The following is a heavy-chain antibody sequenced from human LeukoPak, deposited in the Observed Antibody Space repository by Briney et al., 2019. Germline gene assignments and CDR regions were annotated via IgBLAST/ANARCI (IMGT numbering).Heavy chain of an antibody. D-gene: IGHD1-26*01. CDR1: GGSINGYY. CDR3: ARLRVWDVRYFDH. J-gene: IGHJ4*02. Sequence: SETLSLTCIVSGGSINGYYWNWIRQPPGKRLEWIGYIYSSGTTNYNPSLKSRVTISVDTSKHQFSLRLTSVTAADTAMYYCARLRVWDVRYFDHWGQGTLVTVSS. V-gene: IGHV4-59*01. CDR2: IYSSGTT.